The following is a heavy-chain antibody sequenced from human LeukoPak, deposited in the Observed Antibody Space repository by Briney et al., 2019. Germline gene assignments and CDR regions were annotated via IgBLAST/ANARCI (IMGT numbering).Heavy chain of an antibody. Sequence: PSRSAAAPTVSSYGIHSVRPAPGKGLGWGVFIPYDGSNKYYAHSVKGRFTISRDNSKNPLYLKMNSLTAEDTAVYYCARLVTASNWFDSWGQGTLVTVSS. CDR2: IPYDGSNK. CDR1: APTVSSYG. D-gene: IGHD2-21*02. CDR3: ARLVTASNWFDS. V-gene: IGHV3-30*02. J-gene: IGHJ5*01.